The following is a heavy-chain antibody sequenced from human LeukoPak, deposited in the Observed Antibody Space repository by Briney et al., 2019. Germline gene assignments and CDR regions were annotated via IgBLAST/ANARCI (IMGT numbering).Heavy chain of an antibody. V-gene: IGHV3-74*01. CDR3: ARDRALWYFDL. Sequence: AGGSLRLSCAASGFTFSSYWMHWVRQAPGKGRVWVSRINSDGSSTSYADSVKGRFTISRDKAKNTLYLQVNSLRGEDTAVYYCARDRALWYFDLWGRGRLVTDCS. CDR1: GFTFSSYW. J-gene: IGHJ2*01. CDR2: INSDGSST.